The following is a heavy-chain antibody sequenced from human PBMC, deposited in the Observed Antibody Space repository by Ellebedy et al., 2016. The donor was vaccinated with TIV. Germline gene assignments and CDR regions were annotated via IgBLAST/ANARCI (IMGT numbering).Heavy chain of an antibody. Sequence: SETLSLTXTVSGHSMSSGYYWGWIRQPPGKGLEWLGSIYYSGSTYYNPALKSRVTISIDTSKNQFSLKLTSVTAADTAVYYCARDQGGGSSDYWGQGTLVTVSS. CDR3: ARDQGGGSSDY. D-gene: IGHD3-16*01. CDR1: GHSMSSGYY. CDR2: IYYSGST. J-gene: IGHJ4*02. V-gene: IGHV4-38-2*02.